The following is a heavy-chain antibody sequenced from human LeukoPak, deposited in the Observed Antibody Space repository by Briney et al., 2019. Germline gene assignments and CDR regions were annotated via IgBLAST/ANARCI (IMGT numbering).Heavy chain of an antibody. CDR1: GFTFDDYA. CDR2: ISGDGSTT. Sequence: PGGSLRLSCAASGFTFDDYAMHWVRQGPGKGLEWVSFISGDGSTTYYADSAKGRFTISRDNSKNSLYLQMNSLTTEDIAFYYCAKDTKFYCDFSAGYFDFWGQGTLVTVSS. J-gene: IGHJ4*02. D-gene: IGHD4-17*01. V-gene: IGHV3-43*02. CDR3: AKDTKFYCDFSAGYFDF.